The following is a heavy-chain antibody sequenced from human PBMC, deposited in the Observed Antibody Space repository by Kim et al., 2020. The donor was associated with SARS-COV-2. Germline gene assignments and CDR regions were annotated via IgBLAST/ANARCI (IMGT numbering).Heavy chain of an antibody. Sequence: GSPIYTPSLKSRATISVDTSKNRFSLKLSYVTAADTAVYYCARSSYAFDIWGQGTMVTVSS. CDR3: ARSSYAFDI. CDR2: GSP. V-gene: IGHV4-34*01. J-gene: IGHJ3*02.